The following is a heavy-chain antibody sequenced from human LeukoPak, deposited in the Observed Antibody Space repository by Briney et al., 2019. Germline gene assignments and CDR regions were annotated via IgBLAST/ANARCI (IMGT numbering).Heavy chain of an antibody. CDR3: ASYCSSTSCYADY. Sequence: PSETLSLTCTVSDYSISNTYYWGWIRQPPGKGLEWIGNIHHSGITNYNPSLKSRVTISVDTSKNQFSLKLSSVTAADTAVYYCASYCSSTSCYADYWGQGTLVTVSS. V-gene: IGHV4-38-2*02. D-gene: IGHD2-2*01. CDR1: DYSISNTYY. CDR2: IHHSGIT. J-gene: IGHJ4*02.